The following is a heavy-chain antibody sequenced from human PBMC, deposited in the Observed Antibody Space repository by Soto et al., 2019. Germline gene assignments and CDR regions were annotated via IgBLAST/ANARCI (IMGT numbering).Heavy chain of an antibody. CDR2: ISGSGDST. J-gene: IGHJ4*02. V-gene: IGHV3-23*01. Sequence: GGSLRLSCAASGFTFSSYARRWVRQAPGKGLEWVSAISGSGDSTYYADSVKGRFTVSRDNSKNTLYLQMNSLRAEDTAVYYCARRGPGTYFDYWGQGTLVTVSS. CDR3: ARRGPGTYFDY. D-gene: IGHD6-13*01. CDR1: GFTFSSYA.